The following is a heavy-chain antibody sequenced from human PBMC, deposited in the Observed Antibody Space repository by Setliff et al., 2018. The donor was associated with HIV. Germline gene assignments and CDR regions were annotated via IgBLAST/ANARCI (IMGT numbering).Heavy chain of an antibody. V-gene: IGHV4-34*01. CDR3: ARGYASGYDAYGY. Sequence: SETLSLTCAVYGGSFSDNYWSWIRQSPGKGLEWIGEINHSGSINYNPSLKSRVTISVDTYNNQFSLNMNSVNAADTAVYYCARGYASGYDAYGYWGQGTLVTVSS. CDR1: GGSFSDNY. CDR2: INHSGSI. J-gene: IGHJ4*02. D-gene: IGHD5-12*01.